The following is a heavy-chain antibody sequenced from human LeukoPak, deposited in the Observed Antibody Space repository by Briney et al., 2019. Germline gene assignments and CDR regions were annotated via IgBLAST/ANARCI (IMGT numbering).Heavy chain of an antibody. V-gene: IGHV3-30*02. CDR1: AFTFSSYG. CDR3: AKDRCSNGIGCYYYYMEV. D-gene: IGHD2-8*01. Sequence: GGSPRLSCAASAFTFSSYGMHWVRQAPGKGLEWVAYIQYDRTNEQYAHSVKGRFRISRDNSNNILCLQMNSLRTEDTALYYCAKDRCSNGIGCYYYYMEVWGKGTTVTISS. CDR2: IQYDRTNE. J-gene: IGHJ6*03.